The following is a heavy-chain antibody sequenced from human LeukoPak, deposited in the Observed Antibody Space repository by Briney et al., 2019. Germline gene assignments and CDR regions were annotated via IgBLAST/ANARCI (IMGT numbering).Heavy chain of an antibody. D-gene: IGHD6-19*01. J-gene: IGHJ4*02. Sequence: NPGRSLRLSCAASGSTFSSYGMHWVRQAPGKGLEWVAVIWYDGSNKYYADSVKGRFTISRDNSKNTLYLQMNSLRAEDTAVYYCAREVYSSGWYGYYFDYWGQGTLVTVSS. CDR2: IWYDGSNK. V-gene: IGHV3-33*01. CDR3: AREVYSSGWYGYYFDY. CDR1: GSTFSSYG.